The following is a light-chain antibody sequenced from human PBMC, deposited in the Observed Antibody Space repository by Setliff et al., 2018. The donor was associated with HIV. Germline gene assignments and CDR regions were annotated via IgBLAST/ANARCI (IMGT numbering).Light chain of an antibody. Sequence: TLSLSPGERATLSCRASQSISSYLAWYQQKPGQAPRLLIYDASNRATGIPARFSGSGSGTDFTLTISSLETEDFAVYYCQQRRNWPLTFGGGTKVDIK. CDR1: QSISSY. CDR3: QQRRNWPLT. CDR2: DAS. V-gene: IGKV3-11*01. J-gene: IGKJ4*01.